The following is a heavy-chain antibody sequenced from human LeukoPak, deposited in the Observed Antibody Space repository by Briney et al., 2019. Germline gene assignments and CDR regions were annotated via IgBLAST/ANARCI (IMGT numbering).Heavy chain of an antibody. CDR2: IYYSGST. Sequence: SETLSLTCTVSGGSISSYYWSWIRQPPGKGLEWIGYIYYSGSTYYNPSLKSRVTISVDTSKNQFSLKLSSVTVADTAVYYCARTAYGEIDAFDIWGQGTMVTVSS. CDR3: ARTAYGEIDAFDI. D-gene: IGHD4-17*01. CDR1: GGSISSYY. V-gene: IGHV4-59*12. J-gene: IGHJ3*02.